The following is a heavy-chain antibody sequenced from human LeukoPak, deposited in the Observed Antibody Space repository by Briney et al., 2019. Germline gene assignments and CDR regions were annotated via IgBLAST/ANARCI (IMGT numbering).Heavy chain of an antibody. CDR2: ISAYNGDT. J-gene: IGHJ4*02. D-gene: IGHD3-10*01. CDR3: ARGGYYGSGSFPDY. V-gene: IGHV1-18*01. CDR1: GYSFGSFG. Sequence: ASVKVSCKGSGYSFGSFGINWVRQAPGQGIEWMGRISAYNGDTNYPQKFQGRVTMTTDTSTSTAYMDLMSLRSDDTAVYYCARGGYYGSGSFPDYWGQGTLVTVSS.